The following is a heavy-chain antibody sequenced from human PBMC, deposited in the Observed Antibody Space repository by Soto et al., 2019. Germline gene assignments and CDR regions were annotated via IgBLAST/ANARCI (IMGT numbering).Heavy chain of an antibody. CDR2: INSDGSST. CDR3: VKDSPFYGDYTCVYFDY. D-gene: IGHD4-17*01. CDR1: GFTFRSYW. Sequence: VGSLRLSCAASGFTFRSYWMQWVRQAPGKGLVWVSWINSDGSSTSYADSVKGRFTISRDNSKNTLYLQMSSLRAEDTAVYYCVKDSPFYGDYTCVYFDYWGKGTLVTVSS. V-gene: IGHV3-74*01. J-gene: IGHJ4*02.